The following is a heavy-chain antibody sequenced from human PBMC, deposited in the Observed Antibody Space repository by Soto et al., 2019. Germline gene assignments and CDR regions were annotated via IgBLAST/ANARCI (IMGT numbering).Heavy chain of an antibody. CDR3: ARVGALSVTTGESPYHYSMDI. V-gene: IGHV4-30-4*01. CDR2: IYYRGNT. Sequence: SETLSLTCTVSGGSIGSGDYYWSWIRQPPGKGLECIGYIYYRGNTYYSPTLKSRVTISVDTSKNQFSLKLSSVTAADTAVYYCARVGALSVTTGESPYHYSMDIWGQGTTVTAP. J-gene: IGHJ6*02. D-gene: IGHD4-4*01. CDR1: GGSIGSGDYY.